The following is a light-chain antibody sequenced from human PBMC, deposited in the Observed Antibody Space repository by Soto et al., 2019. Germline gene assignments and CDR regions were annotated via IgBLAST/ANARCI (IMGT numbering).Light chain of an antibody. CDR2: GAS. V-gene: IGKV3-15*01. J-gene: IGKJ1*01. CDR3: QQYNNWPWT. CDR1: QSISGT. Sequence: EIVMTQSPATPSVSPGGRATLSCRASQSISGTVVWYQQKPGQAPRLLIYGASTRATSFPARFSGSGSGTDFTLTISSLQSEDFAVYYCQQYNNWPWTFGQGTKVDIK.